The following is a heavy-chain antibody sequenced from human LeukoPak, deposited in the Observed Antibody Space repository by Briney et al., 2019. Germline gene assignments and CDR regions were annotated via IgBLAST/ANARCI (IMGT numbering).Heavy chain of an antibody. CDR3: ARRLPYSSGWYFDY. V-gene: IGHV1-18*01. CDR1: GYTFTSYG. Sequence: GASVKVSCKASGYTFTSYGISWVRQAPGQGLEWMGWISAYNGNTNYAQKLQGRVTITRDTSASTAYMELSSLRSEDTAVYYCARRLPYSSGWYFDYWGQGTLVTVSS. D-gene: IGHD6-19*01. CDR2: ISAYNGNT. J-gene: IGHJ4*02.